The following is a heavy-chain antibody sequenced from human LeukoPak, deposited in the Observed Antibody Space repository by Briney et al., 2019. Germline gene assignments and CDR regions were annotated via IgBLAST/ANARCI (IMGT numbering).Heavy chain of an antibody. D-gene: IGHD6-19*01. J-gene: IGHJ5*02. CDR2: INHSGST. Sequence: SETLSLTCTVSGGSISSYYWSWIRQPPGKGLEWIGEINHSGSTNYNPSLKSRVTISVDTSKNQFSLKLSSVTAADTAVYYCARLIPYSSGWYGGHVDWFDPWGQGTLVTVSS. CDR3: ARLIPYSSGWYGGHVDWFDP. V-gene: IGHV4-34*01. CDR1: GGSISSYY.